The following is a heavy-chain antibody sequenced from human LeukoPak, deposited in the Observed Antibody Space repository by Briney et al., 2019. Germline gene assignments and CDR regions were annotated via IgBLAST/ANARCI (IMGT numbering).Heavy chain of an antibody. J-gene: IGHJ5*02. CDR3: ARVPGYTVVTPFGWFDP. D-gene: IGHD4-23*01. CDR2: ISGSGGST. Sequence: GGSLRLSCAASGFTFSSYGMSWVRQAPGKGLEWVSAISGSGGSTYYADSVKGRFTISRDNSKNTLYLQMNSLRAEDTAVYYCARVPGYTVVTPFGWFDPWGQGTLVTVSS. V-gene: IGHV3-23*01. CDR1: GFTFSSYG.